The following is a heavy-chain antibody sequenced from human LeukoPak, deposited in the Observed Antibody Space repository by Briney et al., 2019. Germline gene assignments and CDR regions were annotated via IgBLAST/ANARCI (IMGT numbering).Heavy chain of an antibody. CDR1: GYTFTSYG. Sequence: GASVKVSCKASGYTFTSYGISWVRQAPGQGLEWMGWISAYNGNTNYAQKLQGRVTMTTDTSTSTAYMELRSLRSDDTAVYYCARDLNGIAAAGHPFYSPWGRGTLVTVSS. D-gene: IGHD6-13*01. J-gene: IGHJ5*02. V-gene: IGHV1-18*01. CDR3: ARDLNGIAAAGHPFYSP. CDR2: ISAYNGNT.